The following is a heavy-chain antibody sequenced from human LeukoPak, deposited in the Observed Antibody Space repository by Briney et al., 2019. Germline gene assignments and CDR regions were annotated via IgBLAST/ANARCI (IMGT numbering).Heavy chain of an antibody. D-gene: IGHD6-13*01. CDR3: TRDGETSSWFFCNY. CDR1: GFTFSSYS. V-gene: IGHV3-21*01. CDR2: ISSTGNSI. J-gene: IGHJ4*02. Sequence: GGSLRLSCAASGFTFSSYSMNWVRQAPGKGLEWVSSISSTGNSIYYADSVKGRFTISRDDSKNSLYLHMNTLKAEDTAVYYCTRDGETSSWFFCNYWGQGTLVSVSS.